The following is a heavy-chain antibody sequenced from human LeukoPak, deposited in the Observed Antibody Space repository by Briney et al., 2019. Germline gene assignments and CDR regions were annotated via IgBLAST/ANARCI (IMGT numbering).Heavy chain of an antibody. V-gene: IGHV1-8*02. Sequence: RASVKVSCKASGGTFSSYAINWVRQATGQGLEWMGWMNPNSGNTGYAQKFQGRVTMTRNTSISTAYMELSSLRSEDTAVYYCARGPYYYDSSGYYAGWFDPWGQGTLVTVSS. CDR1: GGTFSSYA. CDR3: ARGPYYYDSSGYYAGWFDP. D-gene: IGHD3-22*01. J-gene: IGHJ5*02. CDR2: MNPNSGNT.